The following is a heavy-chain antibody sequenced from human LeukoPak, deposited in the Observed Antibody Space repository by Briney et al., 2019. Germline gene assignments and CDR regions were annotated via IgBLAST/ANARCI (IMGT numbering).Heavy chain of an antibody. J-gene: IGHJ3*02. Sequence: GASVKVSCKASGYTFTGYYMHWVRQAPGQGLEWMGWINPNSGGTNYAQKFQGRVTMTRDTSISTAYMKLSRLRSDDTAVYYCALRGYYYGSGTQGAFDIWGQGTMVTVSS. CDR3: ALRGYYYGSGTQGAFDI. CDR2: INPNSGGT. D-gene: IGHD3-10*01. CDR1: GYTFTGYY. V-gene: IGHV1-2*02.